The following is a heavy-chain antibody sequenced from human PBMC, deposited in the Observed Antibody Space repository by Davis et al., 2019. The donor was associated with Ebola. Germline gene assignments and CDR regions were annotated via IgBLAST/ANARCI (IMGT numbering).Heavy chain of an antibody. CDR1: GGSISSYY. J-gene: IGHJ5*02. V-gene: IGHV4-59*01. D-gene: IGHD4-23*01. Sequence: MPSETLSLTCTVSGGSISSYYWTWIRQPPGKGLEWIGYILYSGSTNYNPSLKSRVTISVDTSKNQFSLKLSSVTAADTAVYYCARHTSYGGKTWFDPWGQGTLVTVSS. CDR3: ARHTSYGGKTWFDP. CDR2: ILYSGST.